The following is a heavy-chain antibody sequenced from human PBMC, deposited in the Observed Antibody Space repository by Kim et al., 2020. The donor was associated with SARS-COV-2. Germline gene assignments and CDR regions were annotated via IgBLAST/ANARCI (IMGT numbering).Heavy chain of an antibody. Sequence: GGSLRLSCAASGFTFSGSAMHWVRQASGKGLEWVGRIRSKANSYATAYAASVKGRFTISRDDSKNTAYLQMNSLKTEDTAVYYCTRHQQLDRNYYYYGMDVWGQGTTVTVSS. V-gene: IGHV3-73*01. J-gene: IGHJ6*02. CDR3: TRHQQLDRNYYYYGMDV. CDR2: IRSKANSYAT. CDR1: GFTFSGSA. D-gene: IGHD6-13*01.